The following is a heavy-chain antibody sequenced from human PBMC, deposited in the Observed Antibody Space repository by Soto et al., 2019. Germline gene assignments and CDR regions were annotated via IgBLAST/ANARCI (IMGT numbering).Heavy chain of an antibody. CDR1: GFTFGDYA. CDR3: TRVEGLLWFGEGKSYYYYGMDV. CDR2: IRSKAYGGTT. Sequence: PGGSLRLSCTASGFTFGDYAMSWFRQAPGKGLEWVGFIRSKAYGGTTEYAASVKGRFTISRDDSKSIAYLQMNSLKTEDTAVYYCTRVEGLLWFGEGKSYYYYGMDVWGQGTTVTVSS. D-gene: IGHD3-10*01. V-gene: IGHV3-49*03. J-gene: IGHJ6*02.